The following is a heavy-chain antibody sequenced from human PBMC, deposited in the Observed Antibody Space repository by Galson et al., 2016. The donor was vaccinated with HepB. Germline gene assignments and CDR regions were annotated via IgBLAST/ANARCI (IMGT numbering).Heavy chain of an antibody. CDR3: ARRGSSNYFDP. J-gene: IGHJ4*02. Sequence: SLRLYCAASGFTFSTYSMNWVRQAPGKGLEWVSCISSSSSYIFYADSVKGRFTISRDNAKNSLYLQMNSLRAEDTAVYYCARRGSSNYFDPWGQGTLVTVSS. CDR2: ISSSSSYI. CDR1: GFTFSTYS. D-gene: IGHD6-6*01. V-gene: IGHV3-21*01.